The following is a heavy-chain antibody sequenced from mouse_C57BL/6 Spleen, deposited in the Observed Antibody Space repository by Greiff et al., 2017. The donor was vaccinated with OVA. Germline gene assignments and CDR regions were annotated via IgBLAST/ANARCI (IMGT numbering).Heavy chain of an antibody. CDR3: ASITTVVATYYAMDY. Sequence: VQLQQPGAELVKPGASVKMSCKASGYTFTSYWITWVKQRPGQGLEWIGDIYPGSGSTNYNEKFKSKATLTVDTSSSTAYMQLSSLTSEDSAVYYCASITTVVATYYAMDYWGQGTSVTVSS. CDR2: IYPGSGST. V-gene: IGHV1-55*01. D-gene: IGHD1-1*01. CDR1: GYTFTSYW. J-gene: IGHJ4*01.